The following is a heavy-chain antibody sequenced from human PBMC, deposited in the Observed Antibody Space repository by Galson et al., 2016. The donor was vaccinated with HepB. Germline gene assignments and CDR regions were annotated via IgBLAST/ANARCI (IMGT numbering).Heavy chain of an antibody. J-gene: IGHJ2*01. CDR1: GFTFGDYY. V-gene: IGHV3-11*06. D-gene: IGHD1-1*01. CDR2: ISPSSAYS. Sequence: SLRLSCAASGFTFGDYYMGWIRQAPGKGLEWVSHISPSSAYSEYEDSVKGQFSISRDNANNSLYLQMHNLRAEDTAVYFCARGGTRGILDWYFDLWGRGTLVTVSS. CDR3: ARGGTRGILDWYFDL.